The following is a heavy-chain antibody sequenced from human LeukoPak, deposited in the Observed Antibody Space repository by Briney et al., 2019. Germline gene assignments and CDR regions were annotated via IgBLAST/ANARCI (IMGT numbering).Heavy chain of an antibody. CDR2: AYYSGST. CDR3: ARNSAVATSRSWFDP. D-gene: IGHD6-19*01. V-gene: IGHV4-59*08. CDR1: DGSISNYY. J-gene: IGHJ5*02. Sequence: KPSETLSLTCSVFDGSISNYYWSWIRQPPGKGLEWIGYAYYSGSTTYNPSLESRVTISVDTSKNQFSLKLTAVTAADTVVYYCARNSAVATSRSWFDPWGQGTLVTVSS.